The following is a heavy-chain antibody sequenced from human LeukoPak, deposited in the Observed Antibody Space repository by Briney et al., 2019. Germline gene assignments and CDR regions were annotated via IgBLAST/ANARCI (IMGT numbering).Heavy chain of an antibody. CDR2: ISGSSSII. CDR3: ARVALGLMSRFDY. V-gene: IGHV3-48*04. J-gene: IGHJ4*02. CDR1: GFIFSSYA. Sequence: GGSLRLSCSASGFIFSSYAMNWVRQAPGKGLEWVSYISGSSSIIYYADSVKGRFTISRDNAKNSLYLQMNSLRAEDTAVYYCARVALGLMSRFDYWGQGTLVTVSS. D-gene: IGHD3-10*02.